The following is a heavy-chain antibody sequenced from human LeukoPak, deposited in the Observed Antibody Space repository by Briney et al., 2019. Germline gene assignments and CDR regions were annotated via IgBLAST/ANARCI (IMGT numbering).Heavy chain of an antibody. Sequence: GGSLRLSCAASGFTFSTYGMIWVRQAPGKGLEWVSSISSSSSYIYYADSVKGRFTISRDNAKNSLYLQMNSLRAEDTAVYYCARDDYGGNSDYYYGMDVWGQGTTVTVSS. CDR2: ISSSSSYI. V-gene: IGHV3-21*01. CDR3: ARDDYGGNSDYYYGMDV. D-gene: IGHD4-23*01. CDR1: GFTFSTYG. J-gene: IGHJ6*02.